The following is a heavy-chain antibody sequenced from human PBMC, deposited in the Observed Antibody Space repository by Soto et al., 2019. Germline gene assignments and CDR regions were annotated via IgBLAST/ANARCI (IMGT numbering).Heavy chain of an antibody. CDR1: GGSISSGDYY. CDR2: IYYSGST. CDR3: AREGKGDYYDTSGYYFDY. V-gene: IGHV4-30-4*01. D-gene: IGHD3-22*01. Sequence: PWETLSLTCTVSGGSISSGDYYWSWIRQPPGKGLEWIGYIYYSGSTYYNPSLKSRVTISIDTSKNQFSLKLSSVTAADTAVYYCAREGKGDYYDTSGYYFDYWGQGTLVTVSS. J-gene: IGHJ4*02.